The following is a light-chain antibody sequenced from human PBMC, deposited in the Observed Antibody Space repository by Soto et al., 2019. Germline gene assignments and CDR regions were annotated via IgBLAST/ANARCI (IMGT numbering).Light chain of an antibody. CDR2: GAS. J-gene: IGKJ2*01. V-gene: IGKV3-15*01. CDR3: QQYNNWPRT. CDR1: QSVSSN. Sequence: EIVMTQSPATLSVSPGERATVSCRASQSVSSNLAWYPQKPGQAHRLLIYGASTRATGIPARFSGSGSGTEFTLTIGSLQSEDFAVYYCQQYNNWPRTFGQGTKLEIK.